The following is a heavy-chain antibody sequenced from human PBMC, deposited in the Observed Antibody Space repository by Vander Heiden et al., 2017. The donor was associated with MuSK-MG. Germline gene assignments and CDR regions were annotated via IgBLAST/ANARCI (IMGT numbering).Heavy chain of an antibody. D-gene: IGHD3-3*01. CDR3: ARASGITIFGVVITHYYYMDV. V-gene: IGHV4-39*01. CDR1: GGSISSSSSY. Sequence: QLQLQESGPGLVKPSETLSLTCTVSGGSISSSSSYWGWIRPPPGKGLEWIGSIYYSGSTYYNPSLKSRVTISVDTSKNQFSLKLSSVTAADTAVYYCARASGITIFGVVITHYYYMDVWGKGTTVTVSS. J-gene: IGHJ6*03. CDR2: IYYSGST.